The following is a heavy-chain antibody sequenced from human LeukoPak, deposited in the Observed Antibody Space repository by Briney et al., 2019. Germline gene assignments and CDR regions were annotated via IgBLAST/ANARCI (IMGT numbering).Heavy chain of an antibody. J-gene: IGHJ4*02. D-gene: IGHD1-1*01. CDR1: GGSVSSGDYY. V-gene: IGHV4-30-4*08. Sequence: KPSETLSLTCTVSGGSVSSGDYYWSWIRQPPGKGLEWIGYIYYSGSTYYNPSLKSRVTISVDTSKNQFSLKLSSVTAADTAVYYCARQVRAGYFDYWGQGTLATVSS. CDR3: ARQVRAGYFDY. CDR2: IYYSGST.